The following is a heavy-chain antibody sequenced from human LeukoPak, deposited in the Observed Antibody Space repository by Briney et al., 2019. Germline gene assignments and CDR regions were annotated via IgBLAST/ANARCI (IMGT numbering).Heavy chain of an antibody. CDR1: GYTFTVYY. Sequence: ASVTVSCTSSGYTFTVYYMHWVRQAPGQGLEWMGWINPNSGGTNYAQKFQGRVTMTRDTSISTAYMELSRLRSDDTAVYYCARGITMVRGVKEEDYWGQGTLVTVSS. CDR3: ARGITMVRGVKEEDY. CDR2: INPNSGGT. V-gene: IGHV1-2*02. J-gene: IGHJ4*02. D-gene: IGHD3-10*01.